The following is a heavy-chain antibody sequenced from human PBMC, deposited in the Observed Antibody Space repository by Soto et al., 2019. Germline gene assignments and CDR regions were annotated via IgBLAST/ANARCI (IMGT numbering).Heavy chain of an antibody. D-gene: IGHD3-16*01. V-gene: IGHV3-7*05. CDR1: GFTFSSYW. CDR2: INQGGSEK. J-gene: IGHJ6*02. CDR3: ARHRFGGVYGMDV. Sequence: EVQLVESGGGLVQPGGSLRLSCAASGFTFSSYWMSWVRQAPGKGLEWVANINQGGSEKYYVHSVKGRFTISRDNAKNSLYLQMNSLRAEDTAVYYCARHRFGGVYGMDVWGQGTTVTVSS.